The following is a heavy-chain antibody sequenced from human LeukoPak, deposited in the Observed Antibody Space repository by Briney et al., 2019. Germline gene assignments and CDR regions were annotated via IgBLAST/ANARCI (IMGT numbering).Heavy chain of an antibody. CDR1: GFTFSSYS. V-gene: IGHV3-48*01. Sequence: GGSLRLSCAASGFTFSSYSMNWVRQAPGKGLEWVSYISSISSTIYYADSVKGRFTISRDNAKNSLYLQMNSLRAEDTAVYYCARDSVAVAGLSYYYMDVWGKGTTVTVSS. D-gene: IGHD6-19*01. CDR3: ARDSVAVAGLSYYYMDV. J-gene: IGHJ6*03. CDR2: ISSISSTI.